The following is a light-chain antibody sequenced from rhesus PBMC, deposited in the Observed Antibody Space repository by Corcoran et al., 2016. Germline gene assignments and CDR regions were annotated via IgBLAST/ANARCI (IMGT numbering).Light chain of an antibody. CDR1: QSISSW. CDR2: KES. J-gene: IGKJ4*01. Sequence: DIQMTQSPSSLSASVGDTVTITCRASQSISSWLDWYQQKPGKAPKLLIYKESSLQSGVPARFSGSGSGTDFTLTSSSLQPEDFATYYCLQYNSSPLTFGGGTKVELK. V-gene: IGKV1-22*01. CDR3: LQYNSSPLT.